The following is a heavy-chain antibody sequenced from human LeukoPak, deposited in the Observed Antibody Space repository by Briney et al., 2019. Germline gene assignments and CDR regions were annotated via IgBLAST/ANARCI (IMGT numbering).Heavy chain of an antibody. Sequence: ASVKVSCKASGYTFTSYAISWVRQAPGQGLEWMGWINVYNGNINYAQKLQGRVTMTTDTSTSTAYMELSSLRSEDTAVYYCARVGPYSSSWYSFDPWGQGTLVTVSS. CDR1: GYTFTSYA. CDR3: ARVGPYSSSWYSFDP. J-gene: IGHJ5*02. V-gene: IGHV1-18*01. CDR2: INVYNGNI. D-gene: IGHD6-13*01.